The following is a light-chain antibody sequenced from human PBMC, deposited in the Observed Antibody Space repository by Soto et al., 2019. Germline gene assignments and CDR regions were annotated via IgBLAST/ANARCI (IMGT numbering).Light chain of an antibody. CDR2: GAS. CDR1: QSVSIN. CDR3: QQYYNWPLLT. J-gene: IGKJ4*01. Sequence: EIVMTQSPATLSVSPGERATPSCRASQSVSINLAWYQQKPGQAPRLLIYGASTRATGIPARFSGSGSGTEFTLTISSLQSADFAVYYCQQYYNWPLLTFGGGTKVEIK. V-gene: IGKV3-15*01.